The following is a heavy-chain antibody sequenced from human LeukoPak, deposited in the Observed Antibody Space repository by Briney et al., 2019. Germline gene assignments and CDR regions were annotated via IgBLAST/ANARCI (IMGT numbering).Heavy chain of an antibody. V-gene: IGHV4-61*05. D-gene: IGHD2-2*01. CDR3: ARAGSYQLLFNY. Sequence: SETLSLTCTVSGGSISSGSYYWGWIRQPPGKGLEWIGYVFYSGTANYNPSLKSRVTISVDTSKNQFSLKLSSVTAADTAVYYCARAGSYQLLFNYWGQGTLVTVSS. CDR1: GGSISSGSYY. CDR2: VFYSGTA. J-gene: IGHJ4*02.